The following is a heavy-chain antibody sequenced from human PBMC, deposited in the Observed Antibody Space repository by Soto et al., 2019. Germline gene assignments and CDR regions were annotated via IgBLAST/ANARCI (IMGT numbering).Heavy chain of an antibody. D-gene: IGHD3-22*01. J-gene: IGHJ4*02. CDR3: ARRRYDSSGYYYEAFDY. CDR1: GFTFSSYS. Sequence: EVQLVESGGGLVKPGGSLRLSCAASGFTFSSYSMNWVRQAPGKGLEWVSSISSSSSYIYYADSVKGRFTISRDNAKNSLYLQMNSLRAEDTAVYYCARRRYDSSGYYYEAFDYWGQGTLVTVSS. CDR2: ISSSSSYI. V-gene: IGHV3-21*01.